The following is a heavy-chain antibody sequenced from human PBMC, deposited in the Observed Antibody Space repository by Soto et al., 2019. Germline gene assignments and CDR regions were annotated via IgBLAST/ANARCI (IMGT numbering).Heavy chain of an antibody. CDR2: ITDSGSDT. D-gene: IGHD2-2*01. J-gene: IGHJ4*02. V-gene: IGHV3-23*01. CDR1: GFTFNNYA. CDR3: AKLGSSSWSPHYYFDY. Sequence: GGSLRLSCAASGFTFNNYAMGWVRQAPGKGLEWVSAITDSGSDTYYLDSVKGRFTISRDNSKNTLYLQMNSLRAEDTAIYYCAKLGSSSWSPHYYFDYWGQGTLVTVSS.